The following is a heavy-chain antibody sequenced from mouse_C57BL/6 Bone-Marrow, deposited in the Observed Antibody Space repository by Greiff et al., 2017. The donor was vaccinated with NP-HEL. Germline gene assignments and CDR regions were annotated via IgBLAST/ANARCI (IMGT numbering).Heavy chain of an antibody. CDR2: IDPENGDT. Sequence: VQLKESGAELVRPGASVKLSCTASGFNIKDDYMHWVKQRPEQGLEWIGWIDPENGDTEYASKFQGKATITADTSSNTAYLQLSSLTSEDTAVYYCTTRGLRYAMDYWGQGTSVTVSS. CDR3: TTRGLRYAMDY. CDR1: GFNIKDDY. V-gene: IGHV14-4*01. J-gene: IGHJ4*01. D-gene: IGHD1-1*01.